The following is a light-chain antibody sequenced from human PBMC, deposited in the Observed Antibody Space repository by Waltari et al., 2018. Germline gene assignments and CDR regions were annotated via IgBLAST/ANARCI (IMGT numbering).Light chain of an antibody. CDR2: EVT. J-gene: IGLJ1*01. CDR3: ISYAGNNKYV. V-gene: IGLV2-8*01. CDR1: SSDVGAYNY. Sequence: QSALTQPPSASGSPGQPVTISCTGTSSDVGAYNYVPWYHQYPDKAPKLMIYEVTKRPSGVPDRFSGSKSGNTASLTVSGLQAEDEADYYCISYAGNNKYVLGAGTKVTVL.